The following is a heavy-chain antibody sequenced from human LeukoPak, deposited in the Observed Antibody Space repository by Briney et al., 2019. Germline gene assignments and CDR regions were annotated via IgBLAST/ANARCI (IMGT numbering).Heavy chain of an antibody. CDR3: ARVGGYSYGFNYYYYMDV. V-gene: IGHV4-59*01. Sequence: SETLSLTCTVSGGSISSYYWSWIRQPPGKGLEWIGYIYYSGSTNYNPSLKSRVTISVDTSKNQFSLKLSSVTAADTAVYYCARVGGYSYGFNYYYYMDVWGKGTTVTVSS. CDR1: GGSISSYY. D-gene: IGHD5-18*01. CDR2: IYYSGST. J-gene: IGHJ6*03.